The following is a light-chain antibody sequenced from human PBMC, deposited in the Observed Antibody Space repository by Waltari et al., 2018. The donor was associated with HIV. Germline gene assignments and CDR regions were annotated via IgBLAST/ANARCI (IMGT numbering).Light chain of an antibody. V-gene: IGLV2-14*03. CDR2: DVD. J-gene: IGLJ3*02. CDR3: ASFTADNTVL. Sequence: AVTQPASVSGLPGQSTTISCTGGASDFGLYNFVSWYQQHSGKPPKLILYDVDSRSSGVSDRFSGASSGNTASLTISELRAEDEAHYYCASFTADNTVLFGGGTEVTVL. CDR1: ASDFGLYNF.